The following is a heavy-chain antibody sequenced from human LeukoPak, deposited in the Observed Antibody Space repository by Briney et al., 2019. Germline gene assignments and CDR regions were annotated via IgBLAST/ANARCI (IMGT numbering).Heavy chain of an antibody. CDR1: GGTFSSYA. V-gene: IGHV1-69*13. CDR3: ARKGSPADYGGNSYAFDI. Sequence: ASVKVSCKASGGTFSSYAISWVRQAPGQGLEWMGGIIPIFGTANYAQKFQGRVTITADESTSTAYVELSSLRSEDTAVYYCARKGSPADYGGNSYAFDIWGQGTMVAVSS. D-gene: IGHD4-23*01. J-gene: IGHJ3*02. CDR2: IIPIFGTA.